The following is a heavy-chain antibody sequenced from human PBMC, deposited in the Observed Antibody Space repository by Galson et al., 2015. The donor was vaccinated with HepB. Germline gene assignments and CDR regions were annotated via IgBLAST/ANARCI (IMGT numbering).Heavy chain of an antibody. Sequence: SVKVSCKASGYTFTSYYMHWVRQAPGQGLEWMGIINPSGGSTSYAQKFQGRVTMTRDTSTSTVYMELSSLRSKDTAVYYCARSGYCSSTSCHHDAFDIWGQGTMVTVSS. CDR1: GYTFTSYY. D-gene: IGHD2-2*01. CDR3: ARSGYCSSTSCHHDAFDI. J-gene: IGHJ3*02. V-gene: IGHV1-46*01. CDR2: INPSGGST.